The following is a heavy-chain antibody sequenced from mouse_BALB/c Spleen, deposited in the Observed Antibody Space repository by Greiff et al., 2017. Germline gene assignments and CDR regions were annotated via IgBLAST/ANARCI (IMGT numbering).Heavy chain of an antibody. Sequence: EVKVVESGGGLVKPGGSLKLSCAASGFTFSSYAMSWVRQTPEKRLEWVASISSGGSTYYPDSVKGRFTISRDNARNILYLQMSSLRSEDTAMYYCARETTATDYWGQGTTLTVSS. D-gene: IGHD1-2*01. V-gene: IGHV5-6-5*01. CDR2: ISSGGST. CDR3: ARETTATDY. CDR1: GFTFSSYA. J-gene: IGHJ2*01.